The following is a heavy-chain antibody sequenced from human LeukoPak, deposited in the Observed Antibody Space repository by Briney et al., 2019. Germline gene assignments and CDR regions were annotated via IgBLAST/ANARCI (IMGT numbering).Heavy chain of an antibody. CDR2: ISYDGSNK. D-gene: IGHD2-2*01. J-gene: IGHJ5*02. CDR1: GFTFSSYA. V-gene: IGHV3-30-3*01. CDR3: ARGVVPAAYWFDP. Sequence: GGPLRLSCAASGFTFSSYAMHWVRQAPGKGLEWVAVISYDGSNKYYADSVKGRFTISRDNSKNTLYLQMNSLSAEDTAVYYCARGVVPAAYWFDPWGQGTLVTVSS.